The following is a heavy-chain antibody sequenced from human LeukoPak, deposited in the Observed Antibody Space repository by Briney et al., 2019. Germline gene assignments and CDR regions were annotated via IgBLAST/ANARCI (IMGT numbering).Heavy chain of an antibody. J-gene: IGHJ5*02. CDR1: GGSISSSSYY. V-gene: IGHV4-39*01. CDR3: ASHYYDSSGYCAP. D-gene: IGHD3-22*01. Sequence: SETLSLTCTVSGGSISSSSYYWGWIRQPPGKGLEWIGSIYYSGSTYYNPSLKSRVTISVDTSKNQFSLKLSSVTAADTAVYYCASHYYDSSGYCAPWGQGTLVTVSS. CDR2: IYYSGST.